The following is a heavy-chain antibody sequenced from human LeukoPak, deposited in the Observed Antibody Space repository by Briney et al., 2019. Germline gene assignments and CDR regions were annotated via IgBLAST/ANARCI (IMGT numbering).Heavy chain of an antibody. CDR1: GYTFTSYD. J-gene: IGHJ6*02. CDR2: MNPNSGNT. CDR3: ARAGYYDSSGYPLDYYYYGMDV. V-gene: IGHV1-8*01. D-gene: IGHD3-22*01. Sequence: ASVKVSCKASGYTFTSYDINWVRQAPGQGLEWMGWMNPNSGNTGYAQKFQGRVTMTRNTSVSTAYMELSSLRSEDTAVYYCARAGYYDSSGYPLDYYYYGMDVWGQGTTVTVSS.